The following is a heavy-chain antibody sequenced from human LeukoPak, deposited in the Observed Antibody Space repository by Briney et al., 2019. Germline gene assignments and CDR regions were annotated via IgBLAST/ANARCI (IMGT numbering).Heavy chain of an antibody. CDR2: ISSSGSTI. V-gene: IGHV3-48*03. D-gene: IGHD3-22*01. Sequence: GGSLSLSCAASGFTFCSYEMKWVRQAPGKGLEWVSYISSSGSTIYYADSVKGRFTISRDNAKNSLYLQMNSLRAEDTDVYYCAKSSGYYLDAFDMWGQGTMVTVSS. J-gene: IGHJ3*02. CDR3: AKSSGYYLDAFDM. CDR1: GFTFCSYE.